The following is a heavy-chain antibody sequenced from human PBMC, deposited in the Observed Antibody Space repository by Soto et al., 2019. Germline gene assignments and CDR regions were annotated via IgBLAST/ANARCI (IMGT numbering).Heavy chain of an antibody. CDR3: ARHREYGSGIGTMYGMDV. J-gene: IGHJ6*02. D-gene: IGHD3-10*01. V-gene: IGHV5-51*01. Sequence: GESLKISCKGSGYSFTSYWIGWVRQMPGKGLEWMGIIYPGDSDTRYSPSFQGQVTISADKSISTAYLQWSSLKASDTAMYYCARHREYGSGIGTMYGMDVWGQGTTVTVSS. CDR1: GYSFTSYW. CDR2: IYPGDSDT.